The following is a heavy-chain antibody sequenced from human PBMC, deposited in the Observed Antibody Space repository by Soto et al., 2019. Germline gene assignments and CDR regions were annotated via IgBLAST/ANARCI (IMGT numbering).Heavy chain of an antibody. CDR3: ARDGGSDYFDY. Sequence: SETLSLTCTVSGGSISSYYWSWIRQPPGKGLEWIGYIYYSGSTNYNPSLKSRVTISVDTSKNQFSLKLSSVTAADTAVYYCARDGGSDYFDYWGQGTLVTV. D-gene: IGHD3-3*01. CDR1: GGSISSYY. CDR2: IYYSGST. V-gene: IGHV4-59*01. J-gene: IGHJ4*02.